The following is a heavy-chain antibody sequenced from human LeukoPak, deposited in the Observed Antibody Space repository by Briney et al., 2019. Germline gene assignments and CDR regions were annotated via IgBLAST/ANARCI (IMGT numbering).Heavy chain of an antibody. CDR3: ARGRFTMVRGVGTFDP. CDR1: GGSFSGYY. CDR2: INHSGST. V-gene: IGHV4-34*01. D-gene: IGHD3-10*01. J-gene: IGHJ5*02. Sequence: PSETLSLTCAVYGGSFSGYYWGWIRQPPGKGLEWIGEINHSGSTNYNPSLKSRVTISVDTSKNQFSLKLSSVTAADTAVYYCARGRFTMVRGVGTFDPWGQGTLVTVSS.